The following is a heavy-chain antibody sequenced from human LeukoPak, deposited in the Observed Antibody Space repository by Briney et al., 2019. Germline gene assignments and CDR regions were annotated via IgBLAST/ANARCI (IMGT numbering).Heavy chain of an antibody. J-gene: IGHJ4*02. Sequence: SETLSLTCTVSGGSISNYYWGWIRQPPGKGLEWIGSIYYSGSTYYNPSLQSRVTISIDTSKNQFSLRLSSVTAADTAVYYCVRDRQYYFDYWGQGTLVTVSS. CDR2: IYYSGST. D-gene: IGHD6-19*01. CDR3: VRDRQYYFDY. CDR1: GGSISNYY. V-gene: IGHV4-39*07.